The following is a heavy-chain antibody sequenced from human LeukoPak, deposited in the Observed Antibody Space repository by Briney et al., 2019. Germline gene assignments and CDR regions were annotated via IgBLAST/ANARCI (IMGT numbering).Heavy chain of an antibody. Sequence: GGSLRLSCAASGFTFSSYWMHWVRQAPGKGLEWVSYISSSGSTIYYADSVKGRFTISRDNAKNSLYLQMNSLRAEDTAVYYCAELGITMIGGVWGKGTTVTISS. CDR3: AELGITMIGGV. V-gene: IGHV3-48*04. CDR1: GFTFSSYW. CDR2: ISSSGSTI. D-gene: IGHD3-10*02. J-gene: IGHJ6*04.